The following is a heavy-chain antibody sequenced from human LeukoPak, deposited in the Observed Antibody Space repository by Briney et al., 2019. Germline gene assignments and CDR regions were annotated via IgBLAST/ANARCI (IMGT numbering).Heavy chain of an antibody. CDR1: GFTFSSYA. D-gene: IGHD6-6*01. CDR2: ISGSGGST. J-gene: IGHJ4*02. V-gene: IGHV3-23*01. CDR3: AREYSSSSGKALDY. Sequence: GGSLRLSCAASGFTFSSYAMSWVRQAPGKGLEWVSAISGSGGSTYYADSVKGRFTISRDNSKNTLYLQMNTLRDEDTAVYYCAREYSSSSGKALDYWGQGTLVTVSS.